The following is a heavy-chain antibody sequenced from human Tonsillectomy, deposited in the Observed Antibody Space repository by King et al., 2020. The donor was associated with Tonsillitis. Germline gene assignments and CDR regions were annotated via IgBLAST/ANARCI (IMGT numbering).Heavy chain of an antibody. D-gene: IGHD1-1*01. J-gene: IGHJ4*02. V-gene: IGHV4-39*01. CDR3: ARHDRQPPLFDY. CDR1: GGSISSSSYY. Sequence: QLQESGPGLVKPSETLSLTCTVSGGSISSSSYYWGWIRQPPGKGLEWIGSIYYSGSTYYNPSLKSRVTISVDTSKNQFSLKLISVTAADTAVYYCARHDRQPPLFDYWGQGTLVTVSS. CDR2: IYYSGST.